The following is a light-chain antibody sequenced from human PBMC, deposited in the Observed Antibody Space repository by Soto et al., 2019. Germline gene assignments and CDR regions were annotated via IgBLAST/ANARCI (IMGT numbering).Light chain of an antibody. Sequence: EIVMTQSPATLSVSPGERAILSCRASQSVSSNLAWYQQTPGRAPRLLIYGASTRATGIPARFSGSGSGTEFTLTVSSLQSEDFAVYYCQQHNNWPYTFGQGTKLEIK. CDR2: GAS. CDR3: QQHNNWPYT. CDR1: QSVSSN. V-gene: IGKV3-15*01. J-gene: IGKJ2*01.